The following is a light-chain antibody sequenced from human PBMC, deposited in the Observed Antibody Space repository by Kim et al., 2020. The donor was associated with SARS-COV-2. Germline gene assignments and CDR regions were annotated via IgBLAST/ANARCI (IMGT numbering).Light chain of an antibody. V-gene: IGLV3-1*01. CDR2: QDS. CDR1: KLGDKY. J-gene: IGLJ2*01. CDR3: QAWDRSTVI. Sequence: SYELTQPPSVSVSPGQTASITCSGDKLGDKYACWYQQRPGQSPVLVIYQDSKRPSGIPARFSGSTSGNTATLTISGTQAMDEADYYCQAWDRSTVIFGGG.